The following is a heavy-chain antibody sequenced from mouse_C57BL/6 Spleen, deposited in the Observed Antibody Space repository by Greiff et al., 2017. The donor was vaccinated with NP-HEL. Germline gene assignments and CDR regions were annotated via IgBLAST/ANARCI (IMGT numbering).Heavy chain of an antibody. CDR2: IYPRDGSN. Sequence: QVQLKESGPELVKPGASVKLSCKASGYTFTSYDINWVKQRPGQGLEWIGWIYPRDGSNKYNEKFKGKATLTVDTSSSSAYMELHSLTSEDSAVYFCARSDYGFAWFAYWGQGTLVTVSA. CDR3: ARSDYGFAWFAY. J-gene: IGHJ3*01. D-gene: IGHD2-2*01. CDR1: GYTFTSYD. V-gene: IGHV1-85*01.